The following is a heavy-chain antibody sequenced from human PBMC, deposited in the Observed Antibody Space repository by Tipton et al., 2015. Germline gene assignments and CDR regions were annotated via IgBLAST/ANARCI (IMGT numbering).Heavy chain of an antibody. CDR2: ITWDGYNT. V-gene: IGHV3-43*01. J-gene: IGHJ6*02. CDR3: AKDLRSRRFYYYYGMDV. D-gene: IGHD4-17*01. CDR1: GFTFHDYT. Sequence: SLRLSCAASGFTFHDYTMHWVRQAPGKGLRWVSLITWDGYNTYYADSVKGRFTISKDNSKNSLYLQMNSLRIEDTALYYCAKDLRSRRFYYYYGMDVWGQGTTVTVSS.